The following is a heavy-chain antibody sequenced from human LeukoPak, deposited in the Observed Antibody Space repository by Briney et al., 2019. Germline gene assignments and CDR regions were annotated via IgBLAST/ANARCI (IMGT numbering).Heavy chain of an antibody. J-gene: IGHJ4*02. D-gene: IGHD2-21*02. CDR3: EKDLGGSGDYRPY. CDR2: ISGSDGST. CDR1: GFTFSSYA. Sequence: GGSLRLSCAASGFTFSSYAMSWVRQAPGKGLGWVSAISGSDGSTYYADSVKGRFTISRDNSKNTLYLQMNSLSAEDTAVYYCEKDLGGSGDYRPYWGQGSVVTVSS. V-gene: IGHV3-23*01.